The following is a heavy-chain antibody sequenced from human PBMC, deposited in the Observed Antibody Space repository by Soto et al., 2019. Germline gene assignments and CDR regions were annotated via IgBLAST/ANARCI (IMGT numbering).Heavy chain of an antibody. V-gene: IGHV3-23*01. Sequence: PGGSLRLSCAASGFTFSSYAMSWVRQAPGKGLEWASAISGSGGSTYYADSVKGRFTISRDNSKNTLYLQMNSLRAEDTAVYYCAKVRHIVVVVASDAFDIWGQGTMVTVSS. J-gene: IGHJ3*02. CDR2: ISGSGGST. CDR3: AKVRHIVVVVASDAFDI. CDR1: GFTFSSYA. D-gene: IGHD2-15*01.